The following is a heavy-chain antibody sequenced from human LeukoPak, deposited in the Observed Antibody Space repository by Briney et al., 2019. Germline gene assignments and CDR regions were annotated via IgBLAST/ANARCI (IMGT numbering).Heavy chain of an antibody. CDR1: EFTFKNYG. Sequence: GGSLRLSCAASEFTFKNYGMHWVRQAPGKGLEWVALIWHDGSKTYYADSVKGRFTISRDSSKNTLFLQMNSLRAEDTAVYYCAKGNLDAYYYYYMDVWGKGTTVTVSS. D-gene: IGHD1-14*01. J-gene: IGHJ6*03. CDR3: AKGNLDAYYYYYMDV. CDR2: IWHDGSKT. V-gene: IGHV3-33*06.